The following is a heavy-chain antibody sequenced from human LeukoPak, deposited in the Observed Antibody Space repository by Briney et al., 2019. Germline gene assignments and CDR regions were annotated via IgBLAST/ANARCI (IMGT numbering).Heavy chain of an antibody. V-gene: IGHV1-58*01. D-gene: IGHD1-7*01. Sequence: SVKVSCKASGFTFSSSAVQWVRQAHGQRLESIGWIVVGRDNTIYAQKFQERVTISRDMSTSTAYMELNNLKSEDTAVYYCAAEEVWSSWNLASAFDIWGQGTMVTVSS. CDR2: IVVGRDNT. CDR3: AAEEVWSSWNLASAFDI. CDR1: GFTFSSSA. J-gene: IGHJ3*02.